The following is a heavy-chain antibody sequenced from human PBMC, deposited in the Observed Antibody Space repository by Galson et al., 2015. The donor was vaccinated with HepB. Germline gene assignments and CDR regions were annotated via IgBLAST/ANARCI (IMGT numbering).Heavy chain of an antibody. D-gene: IGHD2-2*01. J-gene: IGHJ4*02. CDR3: ARDSDSSTSCPDY. CDR1: GFTFSSYA. CDR2: ISYDGSNK. V-gene: IGHV3-30-3*01. Sequence: SLRLSCAASGFTFSSYAMHWVRQAPGKGLEWVAVISYDGSNKYYADSVKGRFTISRDNSKNTLYLQMNSLRAEDTAVYYCARDSDSSTSCPDYWGQGTLVTVSS.